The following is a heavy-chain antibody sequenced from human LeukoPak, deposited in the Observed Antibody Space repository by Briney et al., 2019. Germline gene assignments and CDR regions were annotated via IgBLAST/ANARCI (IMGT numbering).Heavy chain of an antibody. CDR2: IYHSGNT. CDR1: GYSISSGYY. Sequence: SEALSLTCTVSGYSISSGYYWGWIRQPPGKGLEWLGGIYHSGNTYYNPSLESRVTISVDTSKNQFSLKLSSVTDADTAVYYCARNLDLFGYSSGLDYWGQGTLVTVSS. V-gene: IGHV4-38-2*02. D-gene: IGHD6-25*01. J-gene: IGHJ4*02. CDR3: ARNLDLFGYSSGLDY.